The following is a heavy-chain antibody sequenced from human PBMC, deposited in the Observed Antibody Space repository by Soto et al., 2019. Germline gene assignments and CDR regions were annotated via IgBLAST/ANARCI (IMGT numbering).Heavy chain of an antibody. J-gene: IGHJ4*02. V-gene: IGHV3-23*01. CDR1: GFTFSSSA. D-gene: IGHD5-12*01. Sequence: ELHLLESGGGLVQPGGSLRVSCAASGFTFSSSAMTWVRQAPGKGLEWVSAISASGASTYYADSVKGRFTISRDNSKNMLYLQINSLRAEDTAVYYCARDGEMATGDYWGQGTLVTVSS. CDR3: ARDGEMATGDY. CDR2: ISASGAST.